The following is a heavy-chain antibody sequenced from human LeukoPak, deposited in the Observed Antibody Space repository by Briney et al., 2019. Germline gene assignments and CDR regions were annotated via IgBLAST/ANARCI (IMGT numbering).Heavy chain of an antibody. J-gene: IGHJ4*02. Sequence: GSLRLSCAASGFTFSSYQMNWVRQAPGKGLEWVSYISSVGDTIYYADSVKGRFTISRDNAKNSLYLQMNSLRAEDTAVYYCARDMGQYYGSGSYTDWGQGTLVTVSS. V-gene: IGHV3-48*03. CDR1: GFTFSSYQ. CDR2: ISSVGDTI. D-gene: IGHD3-10*01. CDR3: ARDMGQYYGSGSYTD.